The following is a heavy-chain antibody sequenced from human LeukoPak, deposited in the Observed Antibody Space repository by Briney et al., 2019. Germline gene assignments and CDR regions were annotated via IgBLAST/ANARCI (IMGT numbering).Heavy chain of an antibody. D-gene: IGHD4-17*01. CDR2: ISGYNGNT. CDR1: GYTFTNHG. J-gene: IGHJ4*02. V-gene: IGHV1-18*01. Sequence: GASVKVSCKASGYTFTNHGISWVRQAPGQGLEWMGWISGYNGNTNYVQKFRDRVTMTTDTSTSTAYMELRSLSSDDTALYYCARDLSLGRHDDGEPFDYWGQGTLVTVSS. CDR3: ARDLSLGRHDDGEPFDY.